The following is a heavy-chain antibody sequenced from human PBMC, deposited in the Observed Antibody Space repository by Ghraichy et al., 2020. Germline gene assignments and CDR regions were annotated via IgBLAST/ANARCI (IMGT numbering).Heavy chain of an antibody. J-gene: IGHJ4*02. CDR3: TRIYGSGRYLPDY. CDR2: ITSNAYGATT. CDR1: GFTFGDYG. Sequence: GGSLRLSCAASGFTFGDYGVSWFRQAPGKGLEWVSFITSNAYGATTEDAASVKGRFTISRDDSKSIAYLQMNSLKTEDTAVYYCTRIYGSGRYLPDYWGQGTLVTVSS. V-gene: IGHV3-49*03. D-gene: IGHD3-10*01.